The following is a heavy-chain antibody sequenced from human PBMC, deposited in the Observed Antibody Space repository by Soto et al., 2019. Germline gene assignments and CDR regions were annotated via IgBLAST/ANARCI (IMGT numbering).Heavy chain of an antibody. CDR3: AKTRSIVVVVAAIDY. CDR1: GFTFSSYA. CDR2: ISGSGGST. Sequence: GGSLRLSCAASGFTFSSYAMNWVRQAPGKGLEWVSAISGSGGSTYYADSVKGRFTISRDTSKNTLYLQMNSLRAEDTAVYYCAKTRSIVVVVAAIDYWGQGTLVTVSS. J-gene: IGHJ4*02. V-gene: IGHV3-23*01. D-gene: IGHD2-15*01.